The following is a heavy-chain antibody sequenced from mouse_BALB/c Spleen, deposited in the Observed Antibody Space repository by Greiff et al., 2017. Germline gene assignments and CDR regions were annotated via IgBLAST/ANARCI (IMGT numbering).Heavy chain of an antibody. V-gene: IGHV1-14*01. D-gene: IGHD1-2*01. J-gene: IGHJ3*01. CDR1: GYTFTSYV. CDR2: INPYNDGT. CDR3: ARGGNYYGYWFAY. Sequence: VQLQQSGPELVKPGASVKMSCKASGYTFTSYVMHWVKQKPGQGLEWIGYINPYNDGTKYNEKFKGKATLTSDKSSSTAYMELSSLTSEDSAVYYCARGGNYYGYWFAYWGQGTLVTVSA.